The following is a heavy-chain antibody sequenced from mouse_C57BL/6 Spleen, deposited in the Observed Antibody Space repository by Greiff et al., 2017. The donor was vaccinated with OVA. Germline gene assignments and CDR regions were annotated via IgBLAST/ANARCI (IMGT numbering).Heavy chain of an antibody. J-gene: IGHJ2*01. D-gene: IGHD2-4*01. CDR2: IDPSDSYT. CDR3: ARRDDYDVDFDY. CDR1: GYTFTSYW. Sequence: VQLQQSGAELVMPGASVKLSCKASGYTFTSYWMHWVKQRPGQGLEWIGEIDPSDSYTNYNQKFKGKSTLTVDKSSSTAYMQLSSLTSEDSAVYYCARRDDYDVDFDYWGQGTTLTVSS. V-gene: IGHV1-69*01.